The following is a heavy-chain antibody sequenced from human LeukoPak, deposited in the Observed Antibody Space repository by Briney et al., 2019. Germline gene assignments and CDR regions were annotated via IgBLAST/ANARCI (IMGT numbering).Heavy chain of an antibody. CDR2: IRQDGSEK. V-gene: IGHV3-7*01. CDR1: GFTFSRYW. CDR3: AGDHEWGYYFDY. Sequence: GGSLRLSCAASGFTFSRYWMSWVRQAPGKGLEWVANIRQDGSEKHYLDSVKGRITISRDNAKNSLYLQMNSLRAEDTAVYYCAGDHEWGYYFDYWGQGTLVTVSS. D-gene: IGHD1-26*01. J-gene: IGHJ4*02.